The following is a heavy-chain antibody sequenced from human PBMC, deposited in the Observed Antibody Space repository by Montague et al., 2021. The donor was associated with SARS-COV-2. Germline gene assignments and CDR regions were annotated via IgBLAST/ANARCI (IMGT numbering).Heavy chain of an antibody. D-gene: IGHD2-15*01. CDR3: ARAYCSSASCYSGDY. V-gene: IGHV3-23*01. CDR1: GFTFSNYA. Sequence: SLRLSCAASGFTFSNYAMNWVRQAPGKGLEWVSVIIGSGPRTNYADSVRGRFIISRDSSKSTLYLQMNSLRAEDTAVYYCARAYCSSASCYSGDYWGQGTPVTVSS. CDR2: IIGSGPRT. J-gene: IGHJ4*02.